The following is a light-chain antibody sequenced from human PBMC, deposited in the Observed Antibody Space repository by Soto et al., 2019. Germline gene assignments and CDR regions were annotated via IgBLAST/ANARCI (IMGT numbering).Light chain of an antibody. Sequence: QSALTQPASVSGSPGQSLSISCTGASSDVGRYNLVSWYQQHPGKAPKLMLYEVSKRPSGVSHRFSGSRSGNTASLTISGLQADDEADYYCCSYTISTTWVFGGGTKLTVL. CDR1: SSDVGRYNL. J-gene: IGLJ3*02. V-gene: IGLV2-14*02. CDR2: EVS. CDR3: CSYTISTTWV.